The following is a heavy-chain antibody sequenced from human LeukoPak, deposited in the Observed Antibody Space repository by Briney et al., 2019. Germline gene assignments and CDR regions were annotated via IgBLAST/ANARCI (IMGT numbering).Heavy chain of an antibody. V-gene: IGHV4-30-4*07. D-gene: IGHD2-15*01. J-gene: IGHJ4*02. CDR1: GGSISSGGYS. CDR3: ALGYCSGGSCYAVY. CDR2: IYYSGST. Sequence: KTSESLSLTCAVSGGSISSGGYSWSWIRQPPGKGLEWIGYIYYSGSTYYNPSLKSRVTISVDTSKNQFSLKLSSVTAADTAVYYCALGYCSGGSCYAVYWGQGTLVAVSS.